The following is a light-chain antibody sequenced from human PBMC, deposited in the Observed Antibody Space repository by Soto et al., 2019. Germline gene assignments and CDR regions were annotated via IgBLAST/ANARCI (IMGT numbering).Light chain of an antibody. Sequence: QAVLTQPPSVSAAPGQKVTISCSGSSSNIENNYVSWYQQFPGTAPKLLIYENNKRPSGIPDRFSGSKSGTSATLGITGLQTGDEADYYYGPWDSSLSAFWVFGGGTKVTVL. CDR3: GPWDSSLSAFWV. CDR2: ENN. CDR1: SSNIENNY. J-gene: IGLJ3*02. V-gene: IGLV1-51*02.